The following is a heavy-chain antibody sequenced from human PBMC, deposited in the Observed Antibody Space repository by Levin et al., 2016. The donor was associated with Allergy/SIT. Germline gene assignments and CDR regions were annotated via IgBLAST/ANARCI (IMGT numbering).Heavy chain of an antibody. V-gene: IGHV7-4-1*04. D-gene: IGHD2-15*01. CDR1: GYTFTSYG. J-gene: IGHJ6*02. CDR3: VVAATYYYYGMDV. Sequence: ASVKVSCKASGYTFTSYGISWVRQAPGQGLEEMGWINTNTGNLTYAQGFTGRFVFSMDTSVSMAYLHISSLKAEDTCKDVVVVAATYYYYGMDVWGQGTTVTVSS. CDR2: INTNTGNL.